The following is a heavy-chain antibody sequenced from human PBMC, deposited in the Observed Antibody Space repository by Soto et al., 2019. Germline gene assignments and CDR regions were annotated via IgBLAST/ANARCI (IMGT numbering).Heavy chain of an antibody. CDR3: ARETGGAIDY. V-gene: IGHV4-39*01. CDR1: GDSISTSSYY. Sequence: QLQLQESGPGLLRPSETLTLTCTVSGDSISTSSYYWGWVRQPPGKGLEWIGTIYHSGSTFYKPSLRSRVTLSVDTSRNQFSLKVNPVTAADTATYYCARETGGAIDYWGQGILVTVSS. D-gene: IGHD1-26*01. CDR2: IYHSGST. J-gene: IGHJ4*02.